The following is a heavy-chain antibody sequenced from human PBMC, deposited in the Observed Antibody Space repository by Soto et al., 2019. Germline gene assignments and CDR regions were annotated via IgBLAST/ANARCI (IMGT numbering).Heavy chain of an antibody. CDR1: GGSFSGYY. V-gene: IGHV4-34*01. D-gene: IGHD1-26*01. J-gene: IGHJ4*02. Sequence: SETLSLTCAVYGGSFSGYYWSWIRQPPGKGLEWIGEINHSGSTNYNPSLKSRVTISVDTSKNQFSLYLQMNSLRAEDTAVYYCAKDRLMQWELTRPDYWGQGTLVTVSS. CDR3: AKDRLMQWELTRPDY. CDR2: INHSGST.